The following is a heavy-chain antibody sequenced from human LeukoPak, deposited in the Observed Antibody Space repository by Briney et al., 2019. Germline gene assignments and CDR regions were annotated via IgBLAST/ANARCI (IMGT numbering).Heavy chain of an antibody. Sequence: GGSLRLSCAVSGFRFNSHHMHWVRQAPNRGLEWVAVAPHDRSSPSHAASVNGRFTISRDNSKDTLFLHMDSLRVDDTAIYYCARQSLGASGLDHWGQGVLVTVSS. D-gene: IGHD1-26*01. J-gene: IGHJ4*02. CDR3: ARQSLGASGLDH. V-gene: IGHV3-30*03. CDR1: GFRFNSHH. CDR2: APHDRSSP.